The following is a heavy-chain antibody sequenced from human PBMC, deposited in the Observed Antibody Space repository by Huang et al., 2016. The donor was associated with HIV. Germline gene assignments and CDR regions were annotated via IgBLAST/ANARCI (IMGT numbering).Heavy chain of an antibody. CDR2: IYPVESKS. CDR3: AKGRRAFDV. J-gene: IGHJ3*01. V-gene: IGHV5-51*03. Sequence: EVQLVQSGAEVQKPGESLKISCTGSGYSFSIYCIALVRHMPGKGLEWMGIIYPVESKSTYSPSFEGHVSISVDKSINTVYLHWSSLKASDTAIYYCAKGRRAFDVWGQGTWVTVSS. CDR1: GYSFSIYC.